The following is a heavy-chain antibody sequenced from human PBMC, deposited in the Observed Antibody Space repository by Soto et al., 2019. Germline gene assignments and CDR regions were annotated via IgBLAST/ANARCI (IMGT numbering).Heavy chain of an antibody. V-gene: IGHV4-34*01. CDR3: ARVKTGWRHGGGVKSYYGMDV. D-gene: IGHD3-16*01. Sequence: QVQLQQWGAGLLKPSETLSLTCAVYGGSFSGYYWSWIRQPPGKGLEWIGEINHSGSTNYNPSLKSRVTISVDTSKKQFSLKLSSVTAADTAVYYCARVKTGWRHGGGVKSYYGMDVWGQGTTVTVSS. J-gene: IGHJ6*02. CDR2: INHSGST. CDR1: GGSFSGYY.